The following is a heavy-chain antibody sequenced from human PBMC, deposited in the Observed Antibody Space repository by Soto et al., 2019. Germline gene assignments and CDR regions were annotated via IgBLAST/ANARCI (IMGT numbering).Heavy chain of an antibody. Sequence: SETLSLTCTVSGGSFKSGSYSWSWIRQPPGKGLEWIGYVYHTGRTSYNPSLKSRVSISMDTSKNQFSLNLDSVTAADTAVYFCARDFAYFDSWGQGILVTVSS. D-gene: IGHD3-3*01. CDR1: GGSFKSGSYS. CDR3: ARDFAYFDS. CDR2: VYHTGRT. J-gene: IGHJ4*02. V-gene: IGHV4-61*01.